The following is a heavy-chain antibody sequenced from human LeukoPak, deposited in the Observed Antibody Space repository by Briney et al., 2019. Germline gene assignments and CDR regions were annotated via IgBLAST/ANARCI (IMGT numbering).Heavy chain of an antibody. Sequence: PGGSLRLSCAASGFTFSDYYMSWIRQAPGKGLEWVSFIYSDNTHYSDSVKGRFTISRDNSNNTLYLQMNSLRAEDTAVYYCARRAGAYSHPYDYWGQGTLVTVSS. D-gene: IGHD4/OR15-4a*01. CDR1: GFTFSDYY. CDR3: ARRAGAYSHPYDY. J-gene: IGHJ4*02. CDR2: IYSDNT. V-gene: IGHV3-53*01.